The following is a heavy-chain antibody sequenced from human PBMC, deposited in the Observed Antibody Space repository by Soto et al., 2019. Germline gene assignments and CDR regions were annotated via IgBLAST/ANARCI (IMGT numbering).Heavy chain of an antibody. CDR1: GYTFSLYG. CDR3: ARGGNGAYTSGRYDY. D-gene: IGHD6-19*01. J-gene: IGHJ4*02. Sequence: QVQLEQSGAEVKKPGASVKVSCKASGYTFSLYGISWVRQAPGQGLEWMGWISGYNGNINYAQNLEGRVTMTTDTSTRTAYMQLRSLMSDDTAVYYCARGGNGAYTSGRYDYWGQGTLVTVSS. CDR2: ISGYNGNI. V-gene: IGHV1-18*04.